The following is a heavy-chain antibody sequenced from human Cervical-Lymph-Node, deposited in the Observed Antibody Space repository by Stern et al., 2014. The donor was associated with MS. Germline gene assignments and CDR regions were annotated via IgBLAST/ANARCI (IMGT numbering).Heavy chain of an antibody. CDR3: AKSLSNGAYYYYGVDV. CDR2: IDWNSVSI. CDR1: GFTFQHYA. Sequence: QLVESGGGLVQPGRSLTLSCATSGFTFQHYAMHWVRQIPGKGLEWVSGIDWNSVSIGYADSVKGRFTISRDNAKKSVYLEMNSLRPEDTGLYHCAKSLSNGAYYYYGVDVWGQGTTVTVSS. D-gene: IGHD2-8*01. V-gene: IGHV3-9*01. J-gene: IGHJ6*02.